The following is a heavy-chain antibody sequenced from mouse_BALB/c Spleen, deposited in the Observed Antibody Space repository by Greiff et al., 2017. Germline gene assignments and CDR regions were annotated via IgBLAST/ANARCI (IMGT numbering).Heavy chain of an antibody. CDR1: GFTFSSYA. J-gene: IGHJ3*01. CDR2: ISSGGSYT. CDR3: ARDDDYSFAY. D-gene: IGHD2-3*01. V-gene: IGHV5-9-4*01. Sequence: EVKLMESGGGLVKPGGSLKLSCAASGFTFSSYAMSWVRQSPEKRLEWVAEISSGGSYTYYPDTVTGRFTISRDNAKNTLYLEMSSLRSEDTAMYYCARDDDYSFAYWGQGTLVTVSA.